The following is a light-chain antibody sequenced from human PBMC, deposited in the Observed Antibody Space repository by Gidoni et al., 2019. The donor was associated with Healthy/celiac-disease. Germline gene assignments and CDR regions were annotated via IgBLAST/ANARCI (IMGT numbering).Light chain of an antibody. CDR2: DDS. CDR1: NIGSKS. Sequence: SYVLTQPPSVSVAPGQTARITCGGNNIGSKSVHWYQQKPGQAPVLVVYDDSARPSGIPERFSGSNSGNTATLTISRVEAGDEADYYCQVWDSSSSWVFGGGTKLTVL. CDR3: QVWDSSSSWV. V-gene: IGLV3-21*02. J-gene: IGLJ3*02.